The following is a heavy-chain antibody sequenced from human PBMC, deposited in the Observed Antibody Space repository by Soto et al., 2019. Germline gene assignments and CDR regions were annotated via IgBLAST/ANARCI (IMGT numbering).Heavy chain of an antibody. D-gene: IGHD1-7*01. CDR3: ARDHITELPDSLYYYYMDF. CDR1: GGTFSSYT. Sequence: ASVKVSCKASGGTFSSYTISWVRQAPGQGLEWMGRIIPILGIANYAQKFQGRVTITADKSTSTAYMELSSLRSEDTAVYYCARDHITELPDSLYYYYMDFWGKGTTVTVSS. V-gene: IGHV1-69*04. J-gene: IGHJ6*03. CDR2: IIPILGIA.